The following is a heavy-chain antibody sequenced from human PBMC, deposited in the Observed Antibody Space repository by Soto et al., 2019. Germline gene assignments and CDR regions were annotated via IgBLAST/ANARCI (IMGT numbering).Heavy chain of an antibody. CDR1: GGSLSSHY. Sequence: SETLSLTCTVAGGSLSSHYWTWLRQPPGKGLEWIGYISYSGSTYYNPSLKSRVTISADTSRNQFSLKLSSVIAADTAVYYCARADPDASVGYWGQGTLVTVSS. V-gene: IGHV4-59*11. J-gene: IGHJ4*02. D-gene: IGHD3-16*01. CDR3: ARADPDASVGY. CDR2: ISYSGST.